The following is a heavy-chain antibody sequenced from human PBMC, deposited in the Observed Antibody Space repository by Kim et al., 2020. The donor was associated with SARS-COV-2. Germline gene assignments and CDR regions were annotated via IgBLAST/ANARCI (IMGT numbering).Heavy chain of an antibody. Sequence: ASVKVSCKASGATFTNYAFSWVRQAPGQRPEWVGSVALLFGKSNYAQKFDGRVTITADTSSTSIYMEMRGLISEDTAVYYCATAGLARGEFFQYWGQGSQVTVSS. CDR1: GATFTNYA. J-gene: IGHJ1*01. CDR2: VALLFGKS. V-gene: IGHV1-69*04. CDR3: ATAGLARGEFFQY. D-gene: IGHD3-16*01.